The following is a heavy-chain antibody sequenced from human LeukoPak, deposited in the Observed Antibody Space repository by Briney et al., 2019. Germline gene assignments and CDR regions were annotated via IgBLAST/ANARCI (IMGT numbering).Heavy chain of an antibody. CDR3: ARDGHYYGSGSYFGRYYYYYMDV. CDR1: GYTFTGYY. Sequence: ASVKVSCKASGYTFTGYYMHWVRQAPGQGLEWMGWINPNSGGTNYAQKFQGRVTMTRDRAISTAYMEMRRLRYDDTAVYYCARDGHYYGSGSYFGRYYYYYMDVWGKGTTVTISS. V-gene: IGHV1-2*02. CDR2: INPNSGGT. J-gene: IGHJ6*03. D-gene: IGHD3-10*01.